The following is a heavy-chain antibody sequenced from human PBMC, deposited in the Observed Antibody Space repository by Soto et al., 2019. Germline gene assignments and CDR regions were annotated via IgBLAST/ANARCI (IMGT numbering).Heavy chain of an antibody. V-gene: IGHV4-59*12. D-gene: IGHD6-19*01. CDR1: GGSIISYD. J-gene: IGHJ4*02. CDR3: ARVRYLAGAGQNYFDL. Sequence: PSETLCVTCTVAGGSIISYDGSWIRKPPGKGLEWIGYIYYSGSTYYNPSLESRITISVDTSQSQFSLDVSSVTAADTAVYYCARVRYLAGAGQNYFDLWGQGTLVTVSS. CDR2: IYYSGST.